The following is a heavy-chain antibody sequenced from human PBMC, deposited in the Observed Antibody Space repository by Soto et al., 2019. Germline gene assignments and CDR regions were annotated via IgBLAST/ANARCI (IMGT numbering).Heavy chain of an antibody. D-gene: IGHD3-22*01. CDR2: ISPYSGKT. CDR3: AREGLLLLPDY. V-gene: IGHV1-18*01. CDR1: GYTFTNND. Sequence: GASVKVSCKTSGYTFTNNDVCWVRQAPGQGLEWMGWISPYSGKTNYARKFRDRVTMTADTSTSTVYMELGSLTSVDTAVYYCAREGLLLLPDYWGQGTLVTVSS. J-gene: IGHJ4*02.